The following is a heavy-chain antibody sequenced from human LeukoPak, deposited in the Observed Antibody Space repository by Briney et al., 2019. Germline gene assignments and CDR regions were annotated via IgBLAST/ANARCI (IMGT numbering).Heavy chain of an antibody. CDR3: AKGRDGYNPSYFDY. J-gene: IGHJ4*02. CDR1: GFSFSNYA. D-gene: IGHD5-24*01. V-gene: IGHV3-23*01. CDR2: ISGSGGST. Sequence: PGGSLRLSCAASGFSFSNYAMSWVRQAPGKGLEWVSAISGSGGSTFYADSVKGRFTISRDNSKNTLYLQMNSLRAEDTAVYYCAKGRDGYNPSYFDYWGQGTLVTVSS.